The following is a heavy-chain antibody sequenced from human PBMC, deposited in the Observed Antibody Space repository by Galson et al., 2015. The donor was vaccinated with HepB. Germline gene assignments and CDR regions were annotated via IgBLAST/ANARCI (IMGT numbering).Heavy chain of an antibody. CDR1: GYTFSSYS. Sequence: SVKVSCKVSGYTFSSYSITRVRQAPGQGLEWVGWISPYNRDTNYARKIQGRVTMTTDTSTNTAYMELRSLRSNDTAVYYWARGALVGVVKATQNNWFDPWGQGTPVTVSS. CDR3: ARGALVGVVKATQNNWFDP. CDR2: ISPYNRDT. V-gene: IGHV1-18*01. J-gene: IGHJ5*02. D-gene: IGHD2-15*01.